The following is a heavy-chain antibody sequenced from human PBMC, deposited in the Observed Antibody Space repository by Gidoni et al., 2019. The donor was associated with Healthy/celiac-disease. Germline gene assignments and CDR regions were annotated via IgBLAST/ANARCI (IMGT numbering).Heavy chain of an antibody. CDR2: IWYDGSNK. CDR1: GFPFSSYG. Sequence: QVQLVESGGGVVQPGRSLRLSCAASGFPFSSYGMHWVRQAPGKGLEWVAVIWYDGSNKYYADSVKGRFTISRDNSKNTLYLQMNSLRAEDTAVYYCARDAVTRSGYSYGLADWGQGTLVTVSS. D-gene: IGHD5-18*01. V-gene: IGHV3-33*01. J-gene: IGHJ4*02. CDR3: ARDAVTRSGYSYGLAD.